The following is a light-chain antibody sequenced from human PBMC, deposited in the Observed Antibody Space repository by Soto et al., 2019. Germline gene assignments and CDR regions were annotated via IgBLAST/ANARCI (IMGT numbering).Light chain of an antibody. J-gene: IGLJ1*01. Sequence: QSALTQPPSATGSTAQSVTISYTGTSSDVVGYNYVSRYQQHSGKAPKLMSYEVTNLPSGVPDPFSGSKSGPTASLTVSGLQAEDEADYFCCSPARDNTYVFGSRTKV. V-gene: IGLV2-8*01. CDR2: EVT. CDR1: SSDVVGYNY. CDR3: CSPARDNTYV.